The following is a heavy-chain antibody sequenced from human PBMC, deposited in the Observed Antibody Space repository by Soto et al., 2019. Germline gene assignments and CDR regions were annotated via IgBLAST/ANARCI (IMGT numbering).Heavy chain of an antibody. V-gene: IGHV1-3*01. CDR1: GYIFTSYA. CDR3: AGGNTVPADY. CDR2: INAGDGNT. Sequence: GXSVKVSCKASGYIFTSYAMHWGRQAPVQRPEWMGWINAGDGNTKYSQNLLDRVTFTRDTSASTVYMELSSLRYEDTAVYYCAGGNTVPADYWGQGTLVTVSS. J-gene: IGHJ4*02.